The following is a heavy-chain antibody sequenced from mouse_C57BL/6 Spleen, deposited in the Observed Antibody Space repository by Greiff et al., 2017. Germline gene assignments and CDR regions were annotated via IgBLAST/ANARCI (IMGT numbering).Heavy chain of an antibody. Sequence: QVQLQQSGAELARPGASVKMSCKASGYTFTSYTMHWVKQRPGQGLEWIGYINPSSGYTKYNQKFKDKATLTADKSSSTAYMQLSSLTSEDSAVYYCARDSNYEAMDYWGQGTSVTVSS. J-gene: IGHJ4*01. D-gene: IGHD2-5*01. CDR2: INPSSGYT. CDR1: GYTFTSYT. V-gene: IGHV1-4*01. CDR3: ARDSNYEAMDY.